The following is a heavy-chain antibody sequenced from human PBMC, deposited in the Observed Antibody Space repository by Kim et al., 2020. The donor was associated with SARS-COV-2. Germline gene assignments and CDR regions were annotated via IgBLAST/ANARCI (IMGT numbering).Heavy chain of an antibody. V-gene: IGHV4-59*01. CDR2: IYYSGST. CDR1: GGSISSYY. CDR3: ARVGFLEWLSGGGFDY. J-gene: IGHJ4*02. Sequence: SETLSLTCTVSGGSISSYYWSWIRQPPGKGLEWIGYIYYSGSTNYNPSLKSRVTISVDTSKNQFSLKLSSVTAADTAVYYCARVGFLEWLSGGGFDYWGQGTLVTVSS. D-gene: IGHD3-3*01.